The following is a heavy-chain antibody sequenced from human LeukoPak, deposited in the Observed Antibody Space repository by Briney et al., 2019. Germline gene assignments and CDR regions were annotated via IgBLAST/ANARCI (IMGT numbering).Heavy chain of an antibody. Sequence: TGGSLRLSCAASGFTFGSYWMHWVRQTPGKGLVWVSRISGDGSGTTYAESVKGRFTISRDNAKNTLYLQMNSLRAEDTAVYYCARELPFDYWGQGTLVTVSS. CDR2: ISGDGSGT. J-gene: IGHJ4*02. V-gene: IGHV3-74*01. CDR1: GFTFGSYW. CDR3: ARELPFDY.